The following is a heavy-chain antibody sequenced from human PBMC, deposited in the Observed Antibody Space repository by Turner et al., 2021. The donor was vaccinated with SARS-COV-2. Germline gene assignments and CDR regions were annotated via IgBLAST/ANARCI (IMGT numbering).Heavy chain of an antibody. Sequence: QVQLVQSGAEVKKPGASVKVSCKASGYTFTSYGISWVRQAPGQGLEWMGWISAYNGNTNYAQKIQGRVTMTTDTSTSTAYMELRSLRSDDTAVYYCARGDIVVVVASTPGDYFDYWGQGTLVTVSS. CDR1: GYTFTSYG. V-gene: IGHV1-18*01. CDR3: ARGDIVVVVASTPGDYFDY. J-gene: IGHJ4*02. CDR2: ISAYNGNT. D-gene: IGHD2-15*01.